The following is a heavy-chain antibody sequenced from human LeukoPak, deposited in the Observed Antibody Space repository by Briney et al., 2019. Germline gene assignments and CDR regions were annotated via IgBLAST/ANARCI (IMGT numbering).Heavy chain of an antibody. Sequence: PGGSLRLSCAASGFIFSSYGMHWVRQAPGKGLEWVAIIWYDGSKTYYADSVKGRFTMSRDNSKNTLYLQMNSLRAEDTAVYYCAKDFYPFSLYGMDVWGKGTTVTVSS. CDR3: AKDFYPFSLYGMDV. CDR1: GFIFSSYG. CDR2: IWYDGSKT. J-gene: IGHJ6*04. V-gene: IGHV3-33*06. D-gene: IGHD2/OR15-2a*01.